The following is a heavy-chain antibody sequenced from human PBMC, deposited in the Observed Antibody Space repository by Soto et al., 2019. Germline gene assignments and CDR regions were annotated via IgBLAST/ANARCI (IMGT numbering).Heavy chain of an antibody. D-gene: IGHD6-13*01. CDR3: ARLQHLPYFLDY. CDR1: GGSISSSNYY. CDR2: IFYSGST. Sequence: SETLSLTCTVSGGSISSSNYYWGWIRQPPGKGLEWIGGIFYSGSTYYNPSLKSRVPISVDTSKNQFSLKLYSVTAADTAVYYCARLQHLPYFLDYWGQGALVTVSS. J-gene: IGHJ4*02. V-gene: IGHV4-39*01.